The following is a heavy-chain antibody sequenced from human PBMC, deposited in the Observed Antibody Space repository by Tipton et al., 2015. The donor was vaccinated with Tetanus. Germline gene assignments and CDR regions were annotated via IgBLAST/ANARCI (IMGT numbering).Heavy chain of an antibody. CDR2: ISFDGADH. CDR1: GFTFGHHA. V-gene: IGHV3-30*16. CDR3: AKEDRRRAEYYFDF. Sequence: SLRLSCVGSGFTFGHHALHWVRQAPGKGLEWVAVISFDGADHYYADSVKGRLTMSRDNSKNTMNFQLNSPTPEDTAVYYCAKEDRRRAEYYFDFWGQGALVTVSS. J-gene: IGHJ4*02. D-gene: IGHD3-16*02.